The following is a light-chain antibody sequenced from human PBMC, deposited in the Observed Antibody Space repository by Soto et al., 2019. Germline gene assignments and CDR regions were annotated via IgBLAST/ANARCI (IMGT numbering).Light chain of an antibody. V-gene: IGKV3-20*01. CDR1: QSVSSSY. CDR3: QQYGSSPPIT. Sequence: EIVLTQSPGTLSLSPGERATLSCRCSQSVSSSYLAWYQQKPGQAPRLIIYGASSRATGIPDRFSGSGSGTDFTLTISRLEPDDFSVYYCQQYGSSPPITFGQGTRLEIK. CDR2: GAS. J-gene: IGKJ5*01.